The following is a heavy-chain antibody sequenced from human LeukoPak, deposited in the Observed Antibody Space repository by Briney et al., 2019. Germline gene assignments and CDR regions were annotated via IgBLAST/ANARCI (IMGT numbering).Heavy chain of an antibody. CDR3: ARGLGKGYISGGWFDP. D-gene: IGHD6-25*01. CDR2: IIPIFGTA. V-gene: IGHV1-69*05. CDR1: GGTFSSYA. Sequence: ASVKVSCKTSGGTFSSYAISWVRQAPGQGLEWVGRIIPIFGTANYAQKFQGRVTITTDESTSTAYMELSSLRSEDTAVYYCARGLGKGYISGGWFDPWGQGTLVTVSS. J-gene: IGHJ5*02.